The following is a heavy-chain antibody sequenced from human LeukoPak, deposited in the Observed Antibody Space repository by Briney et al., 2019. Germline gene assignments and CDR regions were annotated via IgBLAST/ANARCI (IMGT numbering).Heavy chain of an antibody. CDR1: GGSISSGGYY. D-gene: IGHD1-26*01. J-gene: IGHJ3*02. CDR2: IYYSGST. V-gene: IGHV4-31*03. CDR3: AGLLLRPWAFDI. Sequence: NPSETLSLTCTVSGGSISSGGYYWSWIRQHPGKGLEWIGYIYYSGSTYYNPSLKSRVTISVDTSKNQFSLKLRSVTAADTAVYYCAGLLLRPWAFDIWGQGAMVTVFS.